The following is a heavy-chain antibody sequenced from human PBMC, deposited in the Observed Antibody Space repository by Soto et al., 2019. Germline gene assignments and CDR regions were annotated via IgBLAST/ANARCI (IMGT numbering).Heavy chain of an antibody. D-gene: IGHD2-2*01. V-gene: IGHV1-46*01. CDR2: INPSGGST. CDR3: ARDLCPGSNTSCYSWAAQFDL. CDR1: GYTFTSYY. J-gene: IGHJ5*02. Sequence: GASVKVSCKASGYTFTSYYMHWVRQAPGQGLEWMGIINPSGGSTSYAQKFQGRVTMTRDTSTSTVYMELSSLRSEDTAVYYCARDLCPGSNTSCYSWAAQFDLWGQGTLVTVSS.